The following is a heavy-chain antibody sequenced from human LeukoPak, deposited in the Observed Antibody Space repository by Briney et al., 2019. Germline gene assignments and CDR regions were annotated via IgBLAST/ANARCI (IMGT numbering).Heavy chain of an antibody. V-gene: IGHV3-74*01. CDR3: AKSTAAANYYYYGMDV. J-gene: IGHJ6*02. CDR2: INSDGSTT. CDR1: GFVFGSYW. D-gene: IGHD6-13*01. Sequence: GGSLRLSCAASGFVFGSYWMHWVRQVPGKGLVWVSHINSDGSTTNYADSVKGRFTISRDNAKNSLYLQMNSLRAEDTALYYCAKSTAAANYYYYGMDVWGQGTTVTVSS.